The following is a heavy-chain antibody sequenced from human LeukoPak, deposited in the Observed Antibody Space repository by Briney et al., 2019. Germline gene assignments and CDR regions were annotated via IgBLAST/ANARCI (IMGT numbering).Heavy chain of an antibody. CDR1: GGSISSSSYY. Sequence: PSETLSLTCTVSGGSISSSSYYWGWIRQPPGKGLEWIASIYHSGSTYYNPSLESRVAISIDTSQNQFSLNLTSVTAADTAVYYCARVGRTSSLRAFDLWGQGTMVTVSS. V-gene: IGHV4-39*07. J-gene: IGHJ3*01. D-gene: IGHD6-6*01. CDR2: IYHSGST. CDR3: ARVGRTSSLRAFDL.